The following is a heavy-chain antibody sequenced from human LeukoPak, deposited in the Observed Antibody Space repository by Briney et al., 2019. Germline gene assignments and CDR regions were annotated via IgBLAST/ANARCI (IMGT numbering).Heavy chain of an antibody. CDR3: AKTPMTNGWYYFDY. V-gene: IGHV3-7*01. Sequence: GGSLRHSCAASGFTFSNHWMTWVRQAPGKGLEWVANINQDGSEKYPVDSVKGRFTISRDNSKNSVYLQMNSLRGEDTAVYYCAKTPMTNGWYYFDYWGQGSLVTVSS. CDR2: INQDGSEK. D-gene: IGHD6-19*01. J-gene: IGHJ4*02. CDR1: GFTFSNHW.